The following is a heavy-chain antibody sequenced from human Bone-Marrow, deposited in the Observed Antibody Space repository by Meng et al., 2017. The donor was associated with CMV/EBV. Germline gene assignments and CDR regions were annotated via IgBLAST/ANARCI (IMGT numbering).Heavy chain of an antibody. J-gene: IGHJ6*02. D-gene: IGHD6-13*01. V-gene: IGHV3-7*01. CDR3: AKDLYSSSWFYYYYYGMDV. CDR1: GFTFSSYA. CDR2: IKQDGSEK. Sequence: GGSLRLSCAASGFTFSSYAMSWVRQAPGKGLEWVANIKQDGSEKYYVDSVKGRFTISRDNAKNSLYLQMNSLRAEDTAVYYCAKDLYSSSWFYYYYYGMDVWGQGTTVTVSS.